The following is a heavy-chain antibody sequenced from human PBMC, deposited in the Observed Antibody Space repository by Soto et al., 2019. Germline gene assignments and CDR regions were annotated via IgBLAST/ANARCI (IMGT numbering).Heavy chain of an antibody. CDR1: GYIFTAYF. D-gene: IGHD3-16*01. CDR2: ISTATGNT. CDR3: ARVDGGSPLDY. V-gene: IGHV1-3*04. Sequence: QVVQSWAEMRKPGASVKVSCTASGYIFTAYFIHWVRQAPGQRPEWMGWISTATGNTEYSQKFQGRLTITRDTAANTVYMELGGLTSEDTSVYYCARVDGGSPLDYWGQGTLITVSS. J-gene: IGHJ4*02.